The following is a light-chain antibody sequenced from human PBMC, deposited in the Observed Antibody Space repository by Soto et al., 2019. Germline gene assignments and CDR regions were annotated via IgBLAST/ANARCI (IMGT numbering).Light chain of an antibody. CDR2: AAS. CDR3: QQYSDWPLT. J-gene: IGKJ4*02. CDR1: ESVRSD. V-gene: IGKV3-15*01. Sequence: EIVMTQSPATLSVSPGERVTLSCRASESVRSDLAWYQQKPGQAPRLLIYAASTRGTGVPATFGGSGSGTEFTLTISSLQSEDFAVYSCQQYSDWPLTFGGGTKGEIK.